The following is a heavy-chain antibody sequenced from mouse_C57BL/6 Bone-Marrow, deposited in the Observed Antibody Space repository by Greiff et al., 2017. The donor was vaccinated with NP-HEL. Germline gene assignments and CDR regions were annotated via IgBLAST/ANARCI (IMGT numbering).Heavy chain of an antibody. Sequence: EVKLVESGGDLVKPGGSLKLSCAASGFTFSSYGMSWVRQTPDKRLEWVATISSGGSYTYYPDSVKGRFTISRDNAKNTLYLQMSSLKSEDTAMYYCARLRGIIYDDGSSYRDYAMDYWGQGTSVTVSA. CDR1: GFTFSSYG. J-gene: IGHJ4*01. V-gene: IGHV5-6*01. D-gene: IGHD1-1*01. CDR3: ARLRGIIYDDGSSYRDYAMDY. CDR2: ISSGGSYT.